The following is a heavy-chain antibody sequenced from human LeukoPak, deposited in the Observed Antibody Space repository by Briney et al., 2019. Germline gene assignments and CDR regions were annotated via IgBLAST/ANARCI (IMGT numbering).Heavy chain of an antibody. CDR2: VHTSGST. D-gene: IGHD3-16*01. CDR3: ATLRGDIDY. Sequence: SETLSLTCTVSGGSISSGTYYWSWIRQPAGKGLEWIGRVHTSGSTYYNPSLTSRVTISIDTSKNQFSLELNSVTTADTAVYYCATLRGDIDYWGQGTLVTVSS. V-gene: IGHV4-61*02. CDR1: GGSISSGTYY. J-gene: IGHJ4*02.